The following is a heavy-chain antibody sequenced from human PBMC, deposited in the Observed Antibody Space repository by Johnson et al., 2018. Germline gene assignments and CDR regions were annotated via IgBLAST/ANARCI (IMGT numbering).Heavy chain of an antibody. CDR1: GFTFRNYG. D-gene: IGHD6-19*01. CDR2: IWYDGSNK. Sequence: QVQLVESGGGVVQPGRSLRLSCVASGFTFRNYGMHWVRQAPGKGLEWVAVIWYDGSNKYYADSVKGRFTISRDNSKKMLYLQMNSLRAEDTAVYYCARLRGDSSGWYYFDYWGQGTLVTVSS. CDR3: ARLRGDSSGWYYFDY. J-gene: IGHJ4*02. V-gene: IGHV3-33*01.